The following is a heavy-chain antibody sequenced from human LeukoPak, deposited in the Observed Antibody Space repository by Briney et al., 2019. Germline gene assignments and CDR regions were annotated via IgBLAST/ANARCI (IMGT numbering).Heavy chain of an antibody. D-gene: IGHD3-3*01. J-gene: IGHJ6*03. V-gene: IGHV4-34*01. CDR1: GGSFSGYY. CDR2: INHSGST. Sequence: KPSETLSLTCAVYGGSFSGYYWSWIRQPPGKGLEWIGEINHSGSTNYNPSLKSRVTISVDTSKNQFSLQLSSVTAADTAVYYCARGPYDFWSGYYPVYYYYYYMDVWGKGTTVTVSS. CDR3: ARGPYDFWSGYYPVYYYYYYMDV.